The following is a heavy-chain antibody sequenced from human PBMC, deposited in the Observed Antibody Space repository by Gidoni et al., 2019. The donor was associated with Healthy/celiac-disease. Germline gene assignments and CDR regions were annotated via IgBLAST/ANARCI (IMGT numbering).Heavy chain of an antibody. CDR2: IWYDGSNK. J-gene: IGHJ4*02. D-gene: IGHD6-6*01. Sequence: QVQLVESGGGVVQPGRSLRLSCAASGFTFSSYGMHWVRQAPGKGLEWVAVIWYDGSNKYDADSVKGRFTISRDNSKNTLYLQMNSLRAEDTAVYYCARGRKYSSSSSYFDYWGQGTLVTVSS. V-gene: IGHV3-33*01. CDR1: GFTFSSYG. CDR3: ARGRKYSSSSSYFDY.